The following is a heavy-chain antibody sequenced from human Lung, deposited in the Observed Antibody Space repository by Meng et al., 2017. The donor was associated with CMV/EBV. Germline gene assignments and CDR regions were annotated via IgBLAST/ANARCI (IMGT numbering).Heavy chain of an antibody. D-gene: IGHD3-3*01. J-gene: IGHJ6*02. CDR2: IWYDGSNK. V-gene: IGHV3-33*06. CDR3: AKDHLITIYWGGMDV. CDR1: GFTFSSYG. Sequence: GGSXRLXXAASGFTFSSYGMHWVRQAPGKGLEWVAVIWYDGSNKYYADSVKGRFTISRDNSKNTLYLQMNSLRAEDTAVYYCAKDHLITIYWGGMDVWGQGXTVTVSS.